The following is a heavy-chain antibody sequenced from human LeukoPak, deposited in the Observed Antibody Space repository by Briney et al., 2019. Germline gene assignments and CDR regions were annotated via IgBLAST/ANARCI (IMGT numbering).Heavy chain of an antibody. J-gene: IGHJ5*02. CDR3: ARGGYCSSTSCSHLEDWFDP. V-gene: IGHV3-20*04. CDR2: INWNGGST. D-gene: IGHD2-2*01. Sequence: LPGGSLRLSCAASGFTFDDYGMSWVRQAPGKGLEWVSGINWNGGSTGYADSVKGRFTISRDNAKNSLYLQMNSLRAEDTAVYYCARGGYCSSTSCSHLEDWFDPWGQGTLVTVSS. CDR1: GFTFDDYG.